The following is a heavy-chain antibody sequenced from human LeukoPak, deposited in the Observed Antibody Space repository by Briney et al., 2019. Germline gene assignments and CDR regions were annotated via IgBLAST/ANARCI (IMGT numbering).Heavy chain of an antibody. CDR1: GYTFTDYY. CDR3: ARVRVPVGHPNDAFDI. Sequence: ASVKVSCKASGYTFTDYYMNWVRQAPGQGLEWMGWINPNSGGTNDAQKFQGRVTMTRDTSISTAYMELSRLRSDDTAVYYCARVRVPVGHPNDAFDIWGQGTMVTVSS. CDR2: INPNSGGT. J-gene: IGHJ3*02. D-gene: IGHD3/OR15-3a*01. V-gene: IGHV1-2*02.